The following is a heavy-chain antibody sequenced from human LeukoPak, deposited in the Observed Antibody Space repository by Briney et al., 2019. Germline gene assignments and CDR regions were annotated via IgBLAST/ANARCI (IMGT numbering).Heavy chain of an antibody. V-gene: IGHV3-21*01. Sequence: GGSLRLSCAASGFTFSSYSMNWVRQAPGKGLEWVSSISSSSSYIYYADSVKGRFTISRDNAKNSLYLQMNSLRAEDTAVYYCARDRAVEMATIFDYWGRGTLVTVSS. CDR1: GFTFSSYS. CDR2: ISSSSSYI. CDR3: ARDRAVEMATIFDY. J-gene: IGHJ4*02. D-gene: IGHD5-24*01.